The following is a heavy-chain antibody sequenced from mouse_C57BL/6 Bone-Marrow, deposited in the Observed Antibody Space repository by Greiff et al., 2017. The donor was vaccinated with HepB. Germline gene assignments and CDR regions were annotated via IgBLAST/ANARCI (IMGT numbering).Heavy chain of an antibody. V-gene: IGHV5-9*01. J-gene: IGHJ3*01. Sequence: DVMLVESGGGLVKPGGSLKLSCAASGFTFSSYTMSWVRQTPEKRLEWVATISGGGGNTYYPDSVKGRFTISRDNAKNTLYLQMSSLRSEDTALYYCARHHSYWGQGTRVTVSA. CDR1: GFTFSSYT. CDR3: ARHHSY. CDR2: ISGGGGNT.